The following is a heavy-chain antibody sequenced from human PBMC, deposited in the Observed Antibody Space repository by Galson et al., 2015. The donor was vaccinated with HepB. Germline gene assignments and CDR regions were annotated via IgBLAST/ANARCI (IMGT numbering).Heavy chain of an antibody. CDR3: ARGIAAAGRLGY. J-gene: IGHJ4*02. CDR2: ISYDGSNK. CDR1: GFTFSSYA. Sequence: SLRLSCAASGFTFSSYAMHWVRQAPGKGLEWVAVISYDGSNKYYADSVKGRFTISRDNSKNTLYLQMNSLRAEDTAVYYCARGIAAAGRLGYWGQGTLVTASS. D-gene: IGHD6-13*01. V-gene: IGHV3-30*04.